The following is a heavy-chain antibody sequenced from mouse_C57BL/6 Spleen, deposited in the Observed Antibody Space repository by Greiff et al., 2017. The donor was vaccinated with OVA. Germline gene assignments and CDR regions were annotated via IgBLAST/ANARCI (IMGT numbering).Heavy chain of an antibody. CDR1: GFTFSDYG. Sequence: EVMLVESGGGLVKPGGSLKLSCAASGFTFSDYGMHWVRQAPEKGLEWVAYISSGSSTIYYADTVRGRFTISRDNAKNTLFLKMTSLRSEDTAMYYCARDWVYFDYWGQGTTLTVSS. CDR3: ARDWVYFDY. V-gene: IGHV5-17*01. CDR2: ISSGSSTI. D-gene: IGHD4-1*01. J-gene: IGHJ2*01.